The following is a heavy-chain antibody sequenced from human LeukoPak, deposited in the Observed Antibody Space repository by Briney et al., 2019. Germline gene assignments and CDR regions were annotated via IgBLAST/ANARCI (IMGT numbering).Heavy chain of an antibody. CDR1: GFTFSSYA. CDR3: AKDLCSSTSCYYYGMDV. CDR2: ISGSGGST. Sequence: GGSLRLSCAASGFTFSSYARSWVRQAPGKGREWVSAISGSGGSTYYADSVKGRFTISRDNSKNTLYLQMNSLRAEDTAVYYCAKDLCSSTSCYYYGMDVWGQGTTVTVSS. D-gene: IGHD2-2*01. J-gene: IGHJ6*02. V-gene: IGHV3-23*01.